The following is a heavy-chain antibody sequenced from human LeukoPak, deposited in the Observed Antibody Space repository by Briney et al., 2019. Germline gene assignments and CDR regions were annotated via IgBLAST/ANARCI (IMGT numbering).Heavy chain of an antibody. D-gene: IGHD4-11*01. CDR3: ARDWSSKYPFYYGMDV. CDR2: MSYDGSNK. J-gene: IGHJ6*02. V-gene: IGHV3-30-3*01. Sequence: GGSLRLSCAAPGFTFSSYAMHWVRQAPGKGLEWMAVMSYDGSNKYYADSVKGRFTISRDNSKNTLYLQMNSLRAHDTAVYYCARDWSSKYPFYYGMDVWGQGTTVTVSS. CDR1: GFTFSSYA.